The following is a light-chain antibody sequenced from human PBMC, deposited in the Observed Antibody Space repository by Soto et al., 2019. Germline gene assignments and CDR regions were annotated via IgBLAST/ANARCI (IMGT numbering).Light chain of an antibody. CDR3: QQSGSFQGT. V-gene: IGKV3-20*01. Sequence: EIVLTQSPGTLSLSPGERAILSCKASQIVGGNKITWYQRKSGQAPRLLIYGASYRPSGIPDRFSGSGSGTDFTLTISRLEPEDFAVYYCQQSGSFQGTFGQGTQVEVK. J-gene: IGKJ1*01. CDR2: GAS. CDR1: QIVGGNK.